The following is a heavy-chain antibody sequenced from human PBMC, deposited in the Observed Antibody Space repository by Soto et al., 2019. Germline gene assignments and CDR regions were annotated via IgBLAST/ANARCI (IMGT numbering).Heavy chain of an antibody. CDR1: GGSISSGNYC. CDR3: ARDLDTATYFDY. CDR2: IHYSGSS. Sequence: SETLSLTCTVSGGSISSGNYCWSWIRQPPGKGLEWIGFIHYSGSSYYNPSLKSRVTISVDTSKNRFSLKLDSVTAADTAVYYCARDLDTATYFDYWGHGTLVTVSS. D-gene: IGHD5-18*01. J-gene: IGHJ4*01. V-gene: IGHV4-30-4*01.